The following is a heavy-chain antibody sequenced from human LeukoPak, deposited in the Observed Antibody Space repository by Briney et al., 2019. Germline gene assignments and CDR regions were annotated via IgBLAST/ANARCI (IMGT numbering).Heavy chain of an antibody. CDR3: ARQLGSSGDFDY. CDR1: GYSFTNYW. J-gene: IGHJ4*02. CDR2: IYPGDSDT. V-gene: IGHV5-51*01. Sequence: GDSLKISCKASGYSFTNYWISCVRQMPGKRLEWRGIIYPGDSDTRYSPSFQGQVTISADKSITTAYLQWSSLKASDTAMYYCARQLGSSGDFDYWGQGTLVTVSS. D-gene: IGHD2-15*01.